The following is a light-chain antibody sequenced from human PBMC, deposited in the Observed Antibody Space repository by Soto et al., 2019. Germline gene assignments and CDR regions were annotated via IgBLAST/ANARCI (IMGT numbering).Light chain of an antibody. CDR1: SSDVGGYNS. J-gene: IGLJ2*01. CDR3: SSYAGNNSWTVV. Sequence: QSALTQPPSASGSPGQSVTISCTGTSSDVGGYNSVSWYQQHPGKAPKLMIYEVSKRPSGVRDRFSGSKSGNTASLSLSGLQAEDEADSYYSSYAGNNSWTVVFGGGTKVTVL. V-gene: IGLV2-8*01. CDR2: EVS.